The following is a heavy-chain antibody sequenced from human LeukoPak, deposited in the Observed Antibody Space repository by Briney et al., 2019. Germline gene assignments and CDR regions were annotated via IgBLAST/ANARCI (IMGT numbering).Heavy chain of an antibody. V-gene: IGHV1-69*01. Sequence: SVKVSCKASGGTFSSCAINWVRQAPGQGLEWMGGIIPIFGTANYAQKFQGRVTITADESTSTAYMELSSLRSEDTAVYYCALQPRYFDWFLVWGQGTPVTVSS. CDR1: GGTFSSCA. CDR2: IIPIFGTA. CDR3: ALQPRYFDWFLV. J-gene: IGHJ4*02. D-gene: IGHD3-9*01.